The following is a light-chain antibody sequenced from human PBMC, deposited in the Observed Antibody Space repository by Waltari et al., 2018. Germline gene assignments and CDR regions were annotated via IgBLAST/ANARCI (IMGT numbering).Light chain of an antibody. J-gene: IGLJ1*01. CDR1: ELPRKY. V-gene: IGLV3-10*01. Sequence: SYELTQTPSVSVSPGQTARITCPGHELPRKYAHWFQQKSGQAPRLVIYEDTKRPSGIPERFSGSSSGTVATLTITGAQVDDEADYYCYSSDSTGLRVFGGGTTVVVL. CDR2: EDT. CDR3: YSSDSTGLRV.